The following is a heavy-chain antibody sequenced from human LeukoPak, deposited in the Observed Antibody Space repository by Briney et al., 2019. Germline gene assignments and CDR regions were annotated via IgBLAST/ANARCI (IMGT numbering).Heavy chain of an antibody. CDR2: IRYDGSNE. CDR3: AKEGYYYLDV. J-gene: IGHJ6*03. CDR1: GFTFNTYG. Sequence: GSLRLSCAASGFTFNTYGMHWVRQAPGKGLEWVAFIRYDGSNECYADSVKGRFTISRDNSKNTLYLQMNSLRPEDTAVYYCAKEGYYYLDVWGKGTTVTISS. V-gene: IGHV3-30*02.